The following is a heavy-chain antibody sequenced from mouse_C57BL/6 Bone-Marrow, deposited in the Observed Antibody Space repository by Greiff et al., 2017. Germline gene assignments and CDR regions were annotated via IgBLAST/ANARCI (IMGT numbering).Heavy chain of an antibody. CDR3: SAIEGDIG. D-gene: IGHD2-12*01. V-gene: IGHV14-4*01. J-gene: IGHJ2*01. Sequence: EVQLQQSGAELVRPGASVKLSCTASGFNIKDDYMHWVKQRPEQGLEWIGWIDPENGDTEYASNFQGKATITEDTSSNTAYLQLSSLTSEDTAVYYCSAIEGDIGWGQGTTLTVSS. CDR2: IDPENGDT. CDR1: GFNIKDDY.